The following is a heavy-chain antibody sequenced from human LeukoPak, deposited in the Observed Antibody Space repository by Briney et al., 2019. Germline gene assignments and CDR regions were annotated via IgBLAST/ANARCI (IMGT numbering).Heavy chain of an antibody. CDR2: IIPIFGTA. CDR1: GGTFSSYA. CDR3: ARPYDSSGYYSPGFDY. D-gene: IGHD3-22*01. Sequence: SVKVSCKASGGTFSSYAISWVRQAPGQGLEWMGGIIPIFGTANYAQKFQGRVTITADESTSTAYMELSSLRSEDTAVYYCARPYDSSGYYSPGFDYWGQGTLVTVSS. J-gene: IGHJ4*02. V-gene: IGHV1-69*13.